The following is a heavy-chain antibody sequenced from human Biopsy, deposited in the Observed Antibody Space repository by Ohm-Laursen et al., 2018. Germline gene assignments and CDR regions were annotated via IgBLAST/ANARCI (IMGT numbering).Heavy chain of an antibody. CDR2: NIPILGTG. CDR3: ATKLTGYFHR. D-gene: IGHD3-9*01. V-gene: IGHV1-69*06. Sequence: ESSVKVSCKAPGGTFSNYGVNWVRQAPGQGLEWLGGNIPILGTGNYAQKFQDRVTVAADTSTSTATMELRSLRSDDTAVYYCATKLTGYFHRWGQGTLVIVPS. CDR1: GGTFSNYG. J-gene: IGHJ1*01.